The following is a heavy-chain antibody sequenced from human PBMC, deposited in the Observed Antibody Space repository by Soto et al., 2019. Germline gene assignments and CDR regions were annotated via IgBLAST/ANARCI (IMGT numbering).Heavy chain of an antibody. J-gene: IGHJ4*02. CDR3: ARGRYCSSTSCYPEVLY. D-gene: IGHD2-2*01. Sequence: SVKVSCKASGGTFSSYTISWVRQAPGQGLEWMGRIIPILGIANYAQKFQGTVTITADKSTSTAYMELSSLRSEDTAVYYCARGRYCSSTSCYPEVLYWGQGTLVTVSS. CDR1: GGTFSSYT. V-gene: IGHV1-69*02. CDR2: IIPILGIA.